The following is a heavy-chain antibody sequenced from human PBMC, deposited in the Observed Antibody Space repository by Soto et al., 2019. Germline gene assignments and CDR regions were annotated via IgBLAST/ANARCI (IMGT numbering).Heavy chain of an antibody. J-gene: IGHJ4*02. CDR3: ARGSYYYDSSGYYHY. D-gene: IGHD3-22*01. CDR2: IYYSGST. V-gene: IGHV4-30-4*01. Sequence: QVQLQESGPGLVKPSQPLSLTCTVSGGSISSGDYYWSWLRQPPGKGLEWIGYIYYSGSTYYNPSLKSRVIISVDTSKNQFSLKLSSVTAADTAVYYCARGSYYYDSSGYYHYWVQGTLVIVSS. CDR1: GGSISSGDYY.